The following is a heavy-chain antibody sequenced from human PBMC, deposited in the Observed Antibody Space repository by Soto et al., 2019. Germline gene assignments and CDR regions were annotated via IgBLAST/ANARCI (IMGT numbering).Heavy chain of an antibody. CDR3: ARDLYMSVWGSYRHNPRKNAFDI. D-gene: IGHD3-16*02. J-gene: IGHJ3*02. V-gene: IGHV3-48*02. CDR1: GFTFSSYS. Sequence: GGSLRLSCTASGFTFSSYSMNWVRQAPGKGLEWVSYISSSSSTIYYADSVKGRFTISRDNAKNSLYLQMNSLRDEDTAVYYCARDLYMSVWGSYRHNPRKNAFDIWGQGTMVTVSS. CDR2: ISSSSSTI.